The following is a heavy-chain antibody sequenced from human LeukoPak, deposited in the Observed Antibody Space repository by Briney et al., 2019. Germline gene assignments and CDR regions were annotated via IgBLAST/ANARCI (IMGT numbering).Heavy chain of an antibody. CDR2: IYHSGST. D-gene: IGHD1-26*01. CDR1: GYSISSGYY. CDR3: AREIEWELYYFDY. J-gene: IGHJ4*02. Sequence: SETLSLTCAVSGYSISSGYYWGWIRQPPGKGLEWIGRIYHSGSTYYNPSLKSRVTISVDTSKNQFSLKLSSVTAADTAVYYCAREIEWELYYFDYWGQGTLVTVSS. V-gene: IGHV4-38-2*01.